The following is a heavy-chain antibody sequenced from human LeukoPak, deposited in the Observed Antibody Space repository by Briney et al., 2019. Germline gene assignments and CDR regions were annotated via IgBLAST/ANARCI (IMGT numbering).Heavy chain of an antibody. Sequence: PSQTLSLTCTVSGGSISSSSYYWGWIRQPPGKGLEWIGSIYYSGSTYYNPSLKSRVTISVDTSKNQFSLKLSSVTAADTAVYYCARDRPSPYSSGWYWGDFNYYYYMDVWGKGTTVTVS. CDR3: ARDRPSPYSSGWYWGDFNYYYYMDV. J-gene: IGHJ6*03. CDR1: GGSISSSSYY. CDR2: IYYSGST. D-gene: IGHD6-19*01. V-gene: IGHV4-39*07.